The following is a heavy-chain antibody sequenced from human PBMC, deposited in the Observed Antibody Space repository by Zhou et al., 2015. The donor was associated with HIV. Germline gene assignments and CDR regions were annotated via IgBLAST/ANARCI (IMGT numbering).Heavy chain of an antibody. CDR2: IIPLFGKA. CDR1: GGTFNTYE. Sequence: QVQLVQSGTEVKKPGSSVKVSCKASGGTFNTYEVSWVRQAPGQGLVWMGGIIPLFGKANYAQKYLGRVTITADQSTKTAYMELSSLRSEDTAVYYCARDVPSYYLDSSGLQTMGVQWGQGTLVIVS. V-gene: IGHV1-69*01. D-gene: IGHD3-22*01. J-gene: IGHJ4*02. CDR3: ARDVPSYYLDSSGLQTMGVQ.